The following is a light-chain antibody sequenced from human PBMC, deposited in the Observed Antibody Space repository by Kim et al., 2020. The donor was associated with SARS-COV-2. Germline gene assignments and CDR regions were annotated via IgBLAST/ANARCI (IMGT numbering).Light chain of an antibody. V-gene: IGLV3-21*04. CDR2: YDS. CDR1: NIGSKS. CDR3: QVWDSSSDHPV. J-gene: IGLJ3*02. Sequence: APGKTARMTCGGNNIGSKSVHWYQQKPGQAPVLVIYYDSDRPSGIPERFSGSNSGNTATLTISRVEAGDEADYYCQVWDSSSDHPVFGRGTQLTVL.